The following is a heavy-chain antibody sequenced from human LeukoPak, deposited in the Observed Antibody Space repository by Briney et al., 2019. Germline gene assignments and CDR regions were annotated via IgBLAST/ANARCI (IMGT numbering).Heavy chain of an antibody. CDR3: ARLATDSDILTGSDY. CDR1: GGSISRYY. J-gene: IGHJ4*02. D-gene: IGHD3-9*01. Sequence: PSETLSLTCTVSGGSISRYYWKCVRQPPLKNREKIGYIYSSGITRYSPSLKSRLTISVDTSKNQFSLRLSSVTAADTALYYCARLATDSDILTGSDYWGQGTLVTVSS. CDR2: IYSSGIT. V-gene: IGHV4-59*08.